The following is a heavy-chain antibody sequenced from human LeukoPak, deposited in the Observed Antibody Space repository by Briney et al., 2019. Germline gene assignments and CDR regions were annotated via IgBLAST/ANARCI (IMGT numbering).Heavy chain of an antibody. CDR2: IYYSGST. J-gene: IGHJ5*02. D-gene: IGHD2/OR15-2a*01. Sequence: SETLSLTCTVSGGSISSSSYYWGWIRQPPGKGLEWIGSIYYSGSTYYNPSLKSRVTISVDTSKNQFSLKLSSVAAADTAVYYCARRDFFGVWFDPWGQGTLVTVSS. V-gene: IGHV4-39*01. CDR3: ARRDFFGVWFDP. CDR1: GGSISSSSYY.